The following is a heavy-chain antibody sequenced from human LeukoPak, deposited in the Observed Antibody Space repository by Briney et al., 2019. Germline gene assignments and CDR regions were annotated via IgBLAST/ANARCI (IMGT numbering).Heavy chain of an antibody. J-gene: IGHJ4*02. CDR3: ARDRWHSSGWYTGEFDY. V-gene: IGHV3-21*01. D-gene: IGHD6-19*01. Sequence: GGSLRLSCAASGFTFSSYSMNWVRQAPGKGLEWVSSISSSSSYIYYADSVKGRFTISRDNAKNSLYLQMNSLRAEDTAVYCCARDRWHSSGWYTGEFDYWGQGTLVTVSS. CDR2: ISSSSSYI. CDR1: GFTFSSYS.